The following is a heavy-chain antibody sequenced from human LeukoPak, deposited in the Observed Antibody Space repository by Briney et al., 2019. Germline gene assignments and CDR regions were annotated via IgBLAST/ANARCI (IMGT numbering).Heavy chain of an antibody. CDR3: ARQPITMVRGVIDY. CDR2: IYYSGST. CDR1: GGSISSSSYY. J-gene: IGHJ4*02. Sequence: PSETLSLTCTVSGGSISSSSYYWGWIRQPPGKGLEWIGSIYYSGSTYYNPSLKSRVTISVDTSKSQFSLKLSSVTAADTAVYYCARQPITMVRGVIDYWGQGTLVTVSS. D-gene: IGHD3-10*01. V-gene: IGHV4-39*01.